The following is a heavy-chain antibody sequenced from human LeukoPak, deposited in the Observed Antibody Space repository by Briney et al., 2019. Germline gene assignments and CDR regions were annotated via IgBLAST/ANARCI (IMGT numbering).Heavy chain of an antibody. CDR3: ARGLDLTTSFDY. CDR2: IYPGDSDT. J-gene: IGHJ4*02. Sequence: NAGESLKISCKASGYSFTSYWIGWVRQMPGKGLEWMGIIYPGDSDTRYSPSFQGQVTISADKSITPAYLQWSSLKASDSAMYYCARGLDLTTSFDYWGQGTLVTVSS. V-gene: IGHV5-51*01. CDR1: GYSFTSYW. D-gene: IGHD4-11*01.